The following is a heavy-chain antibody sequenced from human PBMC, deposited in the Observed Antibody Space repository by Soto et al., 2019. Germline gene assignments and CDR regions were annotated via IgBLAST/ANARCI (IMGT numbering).Heavy chain of an antibody. V-gene: IGHV4-34*01. CDR3: ARGGIPAATLHCFDP. Sequence: QVQLQQWGAGLLKPSETLSLTCAVYGGSFSDYYWSWIRQPPGKGLEWIGEINHSGSTNYNPSLKSRVTISVDTSKNQFSLKLSSVTAADTAVYYCARGGIPAATLHCFDPWGQGTLVTVSS. CDR2: INHSGST. CDR1: GGSFSDYY. D-gene: IGHD2-2*01. J-gene: IGHJ5*02.